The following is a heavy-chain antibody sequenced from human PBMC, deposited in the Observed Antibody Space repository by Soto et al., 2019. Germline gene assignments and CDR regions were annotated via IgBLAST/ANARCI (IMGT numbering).Heavy chain of an antibody. V-gene: IGHV3-11*06. Sequence: QVQLVESGGDLVKPGGSLRLSCAVSGFTFSDYYMTWIRQAPGKGLEWVSYISTSGSYKNYGDSVKGRFTISRDNAKNLLYLQMNSLRADDTVFYYCARDKDRDGDENMFDYWGQGTLVTVSS. CDR1: GFTFSDYY. CDR3: ARDKDRDGDENMFDY. J-gene: IGHJ4*02. D-gene: IGHD2-21*01. CDR2: ISTSGSYK.